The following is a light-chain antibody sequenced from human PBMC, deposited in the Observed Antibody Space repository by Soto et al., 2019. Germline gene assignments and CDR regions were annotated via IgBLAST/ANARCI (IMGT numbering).Light chain of an antibody. Sequence: LTQPPSASGTPGQRVTISCSGSSSNIESHTVNWYQQLPGTAPKLLIYSNDQRPSGVPDRFSGSKSGTSASLAISRLQSEDEADYYCAAWDDSLRVLFGGGTKVTVL. V-gene: IGLV1-44*01. CDR3: AAWDDSLRVL. J-gene: IGLJ2*01. CDR2: SND. CDR1: SSNIESHT.